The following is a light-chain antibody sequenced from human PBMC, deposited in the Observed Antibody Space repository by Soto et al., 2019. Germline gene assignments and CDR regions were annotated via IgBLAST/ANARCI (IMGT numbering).Light chain of an antibody. CDR2: GAS. J-gene: IGKJ1*01. V-gene: IGKV3-20*01. Sequence: DILLTQSPCTLSLSPGERASLSCRASQIISGSYLAWYQQKPGQAPRLLIYGASSRATGIPDRFSGGGAGTDFTLTISRLEPEDFAVYYCQQYGSSPWTFGQGTKVDIK. CDR1: QIISGSY. CDR3: QQYGSSPWT.